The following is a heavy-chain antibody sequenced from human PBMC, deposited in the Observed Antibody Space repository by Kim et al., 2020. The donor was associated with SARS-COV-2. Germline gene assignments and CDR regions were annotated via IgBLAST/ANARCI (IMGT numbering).Heavy chain of an antibody. CDR1: GYSFTTYW. V-gene: IGHV5-10-1*01. D-gene: IGHD4-17*01. CDR2: IDPKDSYI. CDR3: ATDYGDTEGYYY. Sequence: GESLKISCKGSGYSFTTYWISWVRQVPGKGLEWMGRIDPKDSYINYSPSFQGHITISTDTSINTAFLQWSSLEASDTAMYYCATDYGDTEGYYYWGQGTLVTVS. J-gene: IGHJ4*01.